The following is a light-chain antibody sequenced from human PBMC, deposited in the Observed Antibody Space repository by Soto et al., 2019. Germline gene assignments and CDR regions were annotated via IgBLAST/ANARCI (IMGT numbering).Light chain of an antibody. Sequence: DIVMTQSPLSLPVTPGEPASISCRSSQSLLHSNGYNYLDWYLQKPGQSPQLLIYLGSNRAPGVSDRFSGSGSGTDFTLKISRVEAEDVGVYYCMQALQTPATFGQGTKVEIK. J-gene: IGKJ1*01. CDR3: MQALQTPAT. CDR2: LGS. CDR1: QSLLHSNGYNY. V-gene: IGKV2-28*01.